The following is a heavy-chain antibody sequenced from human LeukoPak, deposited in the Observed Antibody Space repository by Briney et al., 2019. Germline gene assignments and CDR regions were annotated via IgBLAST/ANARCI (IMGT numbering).Heavy chain of an antibody. CDR3: ARDRGRAPFDP. J-gene: IGHJ5*02. CDR2: ISAYNGNT. D-gene: IGHD3-10*01. V-gene: IGHV1-18*01. CDR1: GYPFNTNG. Sequence: GASGKVSFKASGYPFNTNGISWVRPAPGQGLEWMGWISAYNGNTNYAQKLQGRVTMTTDTSTSTAYMELRSLRSDDTAVYYCARDRGRAPFDPWGQGTLVTVSS.